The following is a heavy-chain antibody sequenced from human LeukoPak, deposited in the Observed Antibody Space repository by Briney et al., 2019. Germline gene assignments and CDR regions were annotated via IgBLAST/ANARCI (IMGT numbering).Heavy chain of an antibody. Sequence: SETLSLTCTVSGGSISSYYWSWIRQPPGKGLEWIGYIYYSGSTNYNPSLKSRVTISVDTSKNQFSLKLSSVTAADMAVYYCARAQWLEGFDYWGQGTLVTVSS. V-gene: IGHV4-59*01. J-gene: IGHJ4*02. CDR1: GGSISSYY. D-gene: IGHD6-19*01. CDR2: IYYSGST. CDR3: ARAQWLEGFDY.